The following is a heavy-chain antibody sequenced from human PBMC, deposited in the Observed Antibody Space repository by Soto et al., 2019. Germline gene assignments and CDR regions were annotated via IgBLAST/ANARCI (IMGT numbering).Heavy chain of an antibody. CDR2: LYDVDGS. D-gene: IGHD1-1*01. CDR3: ATWHEREHAYDV. Sequence: GGSLRLSCAAFGLTISGKKYVAWVRQAPGKGLEWVSALYDVDGSFYADSVKGRFTTSSDSSKTTVYLQINDLRPDDTAVYYCATWHEREHAYDVWGQGXTVTVSS. CDR1: GLTISGKKY. V-gene: IGHV3-53*01. J-gene: IGHJ3*01.